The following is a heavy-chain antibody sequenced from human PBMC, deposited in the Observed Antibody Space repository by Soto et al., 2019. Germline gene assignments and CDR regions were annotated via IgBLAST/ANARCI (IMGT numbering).Heavy chain of an antibody. CDR3: VRGRPKHFDWSPLPKFDP. CDR2: IGTLGDT. J-gene: IGHJ5*02. CDR1: GFTFSDYD. Sequence: EVGLVESGGGLVQPGGSLRLSCAASGFTFSDYDLHWVRQGTEKGLEWVSGIGTLGDTYYAGSVRGRLIISRENAKNSVYLEMKNLRVGDTGLYDCVRGRPKHFDWSPLPKFDPWGQGTLVT. D-gene: IGHD3-3*01. V-gene: IGHV3-13*01.